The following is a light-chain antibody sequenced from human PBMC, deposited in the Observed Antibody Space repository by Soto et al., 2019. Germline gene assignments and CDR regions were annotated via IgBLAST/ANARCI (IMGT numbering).Light chain of an antibody. CDR1: QSISSW. CDR2: DAS. J-gene: IGKJ1*01. V-gene: IGKV1-5*01. CDR3: QQYNIYPWT. Sequence: DIQMTLSPSTLSASVGDRVTITCRASQSISSWLAWYQQKPGKAPKLLIYDASNLESGVPSRFSGSGSGTEFTLTISSLQPDDFATYYCQQYNIYPWTFGQGTKVEIK.